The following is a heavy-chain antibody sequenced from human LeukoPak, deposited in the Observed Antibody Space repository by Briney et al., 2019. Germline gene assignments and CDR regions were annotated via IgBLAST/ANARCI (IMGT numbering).Heavy chain of an antibody. CDR1: GFTFSSYW. V-gene: IGHV3-7*03. J-gene: IGHJ3*02. Sequence: LTGGSLRLSCAASGFTFSSYWMSWVRQAPGKGLEWVANIKQDGSEKYYVDSVKGRFTISRDNAKNSLYLQMNSLRAEDTAVYYCARDYYERNHGDAFDIWGQGTMVTVSS. CDR3: ARDYYERNHGDAFDI. CDR2: IKQDGSEK. D-gene: IGHD3-22*01.